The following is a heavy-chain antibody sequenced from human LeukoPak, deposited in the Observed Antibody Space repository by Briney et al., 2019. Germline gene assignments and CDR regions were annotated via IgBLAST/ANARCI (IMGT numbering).Heavy chain of an antibody. Sequence: SETLSLTCTVSGGSISSSSYYWGWIRQPPGKGLEWIGSIYYSGSTYYNPSLKSRVTILLDTSKNHFSLRLSSVTATDTAIYCCARGRAGRLSASNWFDTWGQGILVTVSS. CDR1: GGSISSSSYY. J-gene: IGHJ5*02. D-gene: IGHD2/OR15-2a*01. CDR2: IYYSGST. CDR3: ARGRAGRLSASNWFDT. V-gene: IGHV4-39*02.